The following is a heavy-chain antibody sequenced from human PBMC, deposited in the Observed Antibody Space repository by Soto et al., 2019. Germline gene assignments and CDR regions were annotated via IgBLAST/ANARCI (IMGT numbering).Heavy chain of an antibody. V-gene: IGHV1-18*01. D-gene: IGHD3-16*01. J-gene: IGHJ4*02. CDR2: ISAYNGQT. Sequence: GASVKVSCKASGYTFTSYYFSWVRQAPGQGLEWMGWISAYNGQTNYAQKLQGRVTMTTDTSTSTAYMELRSLRSDDTAVYYCARTIMVKFGGVLIFDYWGQGTLVTVSS. CDR1: GYTFTSYY. CDR3: ARTIMVKFGGVLIFDY.